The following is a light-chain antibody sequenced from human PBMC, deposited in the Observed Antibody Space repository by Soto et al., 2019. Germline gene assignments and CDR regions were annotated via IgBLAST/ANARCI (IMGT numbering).Light chain of an antibody. Sequence: QSALTQPASVSGSPGQSITISCTGTSSDVGSYNHVSWYQQHPGKAPKLMIYEVSKRPSGVPDRFSGSKSGNTASLTVSGLQAEDEADYYCSSYAGSNNLYVFGTGTKVTVL. J-gene: IGLJ1*01. CDR3: SSYAGSNNLYV. V-gene: IGLV2-8*01. CDR2: EVS. CDR1: SSDVGSYNH.